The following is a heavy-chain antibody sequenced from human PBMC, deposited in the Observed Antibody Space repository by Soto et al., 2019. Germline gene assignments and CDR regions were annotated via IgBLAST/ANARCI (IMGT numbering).Heavy chain of an antibody. D-gene: IGHD6-6*01. V-gene: IGHV3-43D*04. Sequence: GGSLRLSCXASGFTFDDYAMHWVRQAPGKGLEWVSLISWDGGSTYYADSVKGRFTISRDNSKNSLYLQMNSLRAEDTALYYCAKDPHPPSSSSRSGYYYYGMDVWGQGTTVTISS. J-gene: IGHJ6*02. CDR3: AKDPHPPSSSSRSGYYYYGMDV. CDR2: ISWDGGST. CDR1: GFTFDDYA.